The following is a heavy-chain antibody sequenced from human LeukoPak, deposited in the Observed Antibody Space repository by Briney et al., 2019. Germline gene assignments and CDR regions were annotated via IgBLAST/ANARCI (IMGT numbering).Heavy chain of an antibody. CDR3: ARDSENCGCDCLDY. J-gene: IGHJ4*02. Sequence: RTGGSLRLSCAASGFTFDDYGMSWVRQAPGKGLEWVSGINWNGGSTGYADSVKGRFTISRDNAKNSLYLQMNSLRAEDTAVYYCARDSENCGCDCLDYWGQGTLVTVSS. CDR1: GFTFDDYG. CDR2: INWNGGST. V-gene: IGHV3-20*04. D-gene: IGHD2-21*02.